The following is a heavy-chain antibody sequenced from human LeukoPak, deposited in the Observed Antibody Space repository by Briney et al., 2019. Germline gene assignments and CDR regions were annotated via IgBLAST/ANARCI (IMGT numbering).Heavy chain of an antibody. V-gene: IGHV3-23*01. Sequence: GGSLRLSCAASGFTFSSYAMSWVRQAPGKGLEWVSAISGSGGSTYYADSVKGRFTISRDNSKNTLYLQMNSLRAQDTAVYYCAKDGGDDSSGYDAFDIWGQGTMVTVSS. CDR1: GFTFSSYA. J-gene: IGHJ3*02. CDR3: AKDGGDDSSGYDAFDI. CDR2: ISGSGGST. D-gene: IGHD3-22*01.